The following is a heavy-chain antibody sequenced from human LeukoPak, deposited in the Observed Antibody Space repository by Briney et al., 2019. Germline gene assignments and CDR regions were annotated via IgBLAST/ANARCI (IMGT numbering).Heavy chain of an antibody. J-gene: IGHJ4*02. Sequence: GGSLRLSCSASGFTFSSYAMHWVRQAPGKGLEYVSGIRSSGGTTYYADSVKGRFTISRDNSKNTLYLQMSSLRLEDTAVYYCVKGDHGDSPDWGQGTLATVSS. D-gene: IGHD4-17*01. CDR1: GFTFSSYA. V-gene: IGHV3-64D*09. CDR3: VKGDHGDSPD. CDR2: IRSSGGTT.